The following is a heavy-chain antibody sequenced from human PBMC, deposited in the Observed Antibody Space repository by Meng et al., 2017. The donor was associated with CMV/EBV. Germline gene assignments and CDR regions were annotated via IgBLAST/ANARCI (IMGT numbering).Heavy chain of an antibody. V-gene: IGHV4-34*01. CDR2: INHSGST. Sequence: SETLSLTCAVYGGSFSGYYWSWIRQPPGKGLEWIGEINHSGSTNHNPSLKSRVTISVDTSKNQFSLKLSSVTAADTAVYYCTSRKWVTVTLYYYYGMDVWGQGTTVTVSS. D-gene: IGHD4-23*01. CDR1: GGSFSGYY. CDR3: TSRKWVTVTLYYYYGMDV. J-gene: IGHJ6*02.